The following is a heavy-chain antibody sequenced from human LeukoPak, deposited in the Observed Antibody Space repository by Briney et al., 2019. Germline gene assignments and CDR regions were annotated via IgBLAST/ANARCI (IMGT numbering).Heavy chain of an antibody. CDR3: ASQYYYDSSGYYF. D-gene: IGHD3-22*01. V-gene: IGHV4-30-4*08. Sequence: PSETLTLTCTVSGGSISSGDYYWSWIRQPPGKGLEWIGYIYYSGSTYYNPSLKSRVTISVDTSKNQFSLKLSSVTAADTAVYYCASQYYYDSSGYYFWGQGTLVTVSS. CDR1: GGSISSGDYY. CDR2: IYYSGST. J-gene: IGHJ4*02.